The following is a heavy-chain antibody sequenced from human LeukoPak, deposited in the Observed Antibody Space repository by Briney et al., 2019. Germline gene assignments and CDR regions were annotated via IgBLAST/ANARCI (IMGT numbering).Heavy chain of an antibody. CDR1: GGSISSYY. J-gene: IGHJ6*03. CDR2: IYTSGST. D-gene: IGHD2-2*01. CDR3: AGVVVPAAMGYYYYYMDV. V-gene: IGHV4-4*07. Sequence: SETLSLTCTVSGGSISSYYWSWIRQPAGKGLEWIERIYTSGSTNYNPSLKSRVTMSVDTSKNQFSLKLSSVTAADTAVYYCAGVVVPAAMGYYYYYMDVWGKGTTVTVSS.